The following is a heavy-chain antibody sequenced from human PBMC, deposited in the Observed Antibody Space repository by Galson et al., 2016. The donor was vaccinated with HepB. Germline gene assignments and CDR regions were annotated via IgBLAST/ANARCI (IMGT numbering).Heavy chain of an antibody. CDR2: IYGVEKT. D-gene: IGHD6-6*01. V-gene: IGHV3-53*01. J-gene: IGHJ6*02. Sequence: SLRLSCAVSGGSVMSNYMNWVRQAPGRGLEWVAVIYGVEKTSYAESLKGRFIAPRDIAKNTMFLHINNLSADDTAVYFCARELVIKPMANMIYHYGMEVWGQGTTVTVSS. CDR1: GGSVMSNY. CDR3: ARELVIKPMANMIYHYGMEV.